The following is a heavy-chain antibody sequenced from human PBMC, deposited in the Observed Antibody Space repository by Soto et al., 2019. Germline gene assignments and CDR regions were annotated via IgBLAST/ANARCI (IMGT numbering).Heavy chain of an antibody. J-gene: IGHJ5*02. V-gene: IGHV1-46*03. CDR2: INPFDGSR. CDR1: GYIFTSYY. CDR3: SRVDPGAPSPFAP. Sequence: ASVKVSCKASGYIFTSYYIHWVRQAPGQGLEWMGWINPFDGSRMFAQSFQGRVTMTRDTSTSTVYMEVSSLRSEDTAVYYWSRVDPGAPSPFAPWGQGTLLTVSS. D-gene: IGHD2-2*03.